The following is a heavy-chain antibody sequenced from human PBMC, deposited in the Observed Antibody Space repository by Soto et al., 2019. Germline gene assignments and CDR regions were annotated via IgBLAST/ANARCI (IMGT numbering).Heavy chain of an antibody. CDR3: ASALYSGYDYHYYYGMDV. CDR1: GYTFTSYA. CDR2: INAGNGNT. Sequence: GASVKVSCKASGYTFTSYAMHWVRQAPGQRLEWMGWINAGNGNTKYSQKFQGRVTITRDTSASTAYMGLSSLRSEDTALYYCASALYSGYDYHYYYGMDVWGQGTTVTVSS. J-gene: IGHJ6*02. D-gene: IGHD5-12*01. V-gene: IGHV1-3*01.